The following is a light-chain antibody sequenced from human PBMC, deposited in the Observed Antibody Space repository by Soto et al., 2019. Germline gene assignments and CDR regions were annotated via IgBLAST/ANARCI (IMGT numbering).Light chain of an antibody. J-gene: IGKJ5*01. CDR2: DLS. Sequence: EIVLTQSPATLSLSPGERVTLSCRASQSVSNSLAWYQQKPGQPPRLLIYDLSNRATGIPARFSGSGSATDFTLTITSLEPEDFAVYFCHQRYNWPRVTFGQGTQLEIK. CDR1: QSVSNS. V-gene: IGKV3-11*01. CDR3: HQRYNWPRVT.